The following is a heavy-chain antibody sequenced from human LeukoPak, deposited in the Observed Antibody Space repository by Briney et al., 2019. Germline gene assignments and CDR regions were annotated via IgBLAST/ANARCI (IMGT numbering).Heavy chain of an antibody. J-gene: IGHJ6*02. D-gene: IGHD3-10*01. V-gene: IGHV4-39*01. Sequence: PSETLSLTCTVSGGSISSTSYYWGWIRQPPGKGLEWIGSIYYSGSTYYNPSLKSRVTISVDTSENQFSLKLSSVTAADTAVYYCARRSGSGIYYYYAMDVWGQGTTVTVSS. CDR1: GGSISSTSYY. CDR2: IYYSGST. CDR3: ARRSGSGIYYYYAMDV.